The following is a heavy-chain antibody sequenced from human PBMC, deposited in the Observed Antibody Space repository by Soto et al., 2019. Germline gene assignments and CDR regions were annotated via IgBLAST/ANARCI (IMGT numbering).Heavy chain of an antibody. D-gene: IGHD3-9*01. V-gene: IGHV1-18*01. J-gene: IGHJ4*02. CDR2: ISAYNGNT. CDR3: ARPQNDILTDSYTNYFDS. CDR1: GFTFRNYG. Sequence: ASVKVSCKASGFTFRNYGITLLRQVPGQGLEWMGWISAYNGNTVHAQEYEGRLTMTTDTSTSTAYMELRTLRPDDTAVYYCARPQNDILTDSYTNYFDSWGQGTLVTSPQ.